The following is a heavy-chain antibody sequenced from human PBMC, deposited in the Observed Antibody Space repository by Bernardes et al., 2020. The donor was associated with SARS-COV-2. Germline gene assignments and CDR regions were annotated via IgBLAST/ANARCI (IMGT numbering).Heavy chain of an antibody. CDR3: ARHPYNEANWFDP. CDR1: GGSISNYY. CDR2: IYYSGST. J-gene: IGHJ5*02. V-gene: IGHV4-59*08. Sequence: SETLSLTCTVSGGSISNYYWSWIRQPPGKGLEWIAYIYYSGSTNYNPSLKSRVSITFDTSKNHFSLKLRSVTAADTAVYYCARHPYNEANWFDPWGQGTLVTVSS. D-gene: IGHD1-20*01.